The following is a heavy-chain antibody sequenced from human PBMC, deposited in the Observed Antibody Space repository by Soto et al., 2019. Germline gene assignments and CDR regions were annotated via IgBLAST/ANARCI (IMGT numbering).Heavy chain of an antibody. V-gene: IGHV3-30-3*01. CDR1: GFTFGSYA. Sequence: QVQLVESGGGVVQPGRSLRLSCAASGFTFGSYAMHWVRQAPGKGLEWVAVISYDGSNKYYADSVKGRFTISRDNSKNTLYLQMNSLRAEDTAVYYCARDGDCSCGSCYSRGGYFDYWGQGTLVTVSS. CDR3: ARDGDCSCGSCYSRGGYFDY. J-gene: IGHJ4*02. CDR2: ISYDGSNK. D-gene: IGHD2-15*01.